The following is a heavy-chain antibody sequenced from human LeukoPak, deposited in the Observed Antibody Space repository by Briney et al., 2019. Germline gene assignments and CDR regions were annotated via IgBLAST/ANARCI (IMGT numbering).Heavy chain of an antibody. D-gene: IGHD6-13*01. J-gene: IGHJ4*02. CDR3: ARAKYSSSWYGWFDY. CDR1: GGSISSYH. Sequence: NTSETLSLTCTVSGGSISSYHWSWIRQPPGKGLEWIGYIYYSGSTNYNPSLKSRVTISVDTSKNQFSLKLSSVTAADTAVYYCARAKYSSSWYGWFDYWGQGTLVTVSS. CDR2: IYYSGST. V-gene: IGHV4-59*01.